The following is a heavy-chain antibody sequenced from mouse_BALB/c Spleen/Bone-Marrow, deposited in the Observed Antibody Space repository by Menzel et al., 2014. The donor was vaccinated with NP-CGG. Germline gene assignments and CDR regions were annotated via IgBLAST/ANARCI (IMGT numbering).Heavy chain of an antibody. D-gene: IGHD2-3*01. J-gene: IGHJ3*01. V-gene: IGHV14-3*02. CDR1: GFNFKDTY. CDR3: ARADGYYAWFAY. Sequence: DVKLQESGAEFVKPGASVKLSCTASGFNFKDTYMHWVKRRPEQGLEWIGRIDPANDNTKYDPKFQGKATITADTSSNTAYLQLSSLTSEDTAVYCCARADGYYAWFAYWGQGTLVTVSA. CDR2: IDPANDNT.